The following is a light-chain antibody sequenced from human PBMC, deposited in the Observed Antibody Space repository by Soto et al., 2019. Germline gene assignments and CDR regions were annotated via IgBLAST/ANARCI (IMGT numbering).Light chain of an antibody. CDR1: SSDVGGYNY. Sequence: QSALTQPASVSGSPGQSITISCTGTSSDVGGYNYVSWYQQHPGKAPKLMIYEVSNRPSGVSNRFSGSKSGNTASLTISGHQAEDDAYYYCSSYTSSCALEAYVFGTGTKLTVL. CDR2: EVS. J-gene: IGLJ1*01. CDR3: SSYTSSCALEAYV. V-gene: IGLV2-14*01.